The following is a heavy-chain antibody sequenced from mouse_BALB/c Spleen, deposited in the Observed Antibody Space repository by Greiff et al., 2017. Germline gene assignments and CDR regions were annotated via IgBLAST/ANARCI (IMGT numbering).Heavy chain of an antibody. CDR2: ISSGGSYT. CDR3: TREEVRWFAY. D-gene: IGHD2-14*01. V-gene: IGHV5-6-4*01. CDR1: GFTFSSYT. Sequence: DVQLVESGGGLVKPGGSLKLSCAASGFTFSSYTMSWVRQTPEKRLELVATISSGGSYTYYPDSVKGRFTISRDNAKNTLYLQMSSLKSEDTAMYYCTREEVRWFAYWGQGTLVTVSA. J-gene: IGHJ3*01.